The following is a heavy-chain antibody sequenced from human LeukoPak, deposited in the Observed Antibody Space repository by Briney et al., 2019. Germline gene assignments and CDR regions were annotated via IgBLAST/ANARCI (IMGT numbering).Heavy chain of an antibody. V-gene: IGHV1-18*01. Sequence: ASVKVSCKASGYTFTDYDINWVRQAPGQGLEWMGWIGAYSGNTNYAQNVQGRVTMTTDTSTSTAYMELRSLRSDDTAVYYCARDGNAVVDHWGQGTPVTVSS. CDR3: ARDGNAVVDH. CDR1: GYTFTDYD. CDR2: IGAYSGNT. D-gene: IGHD4-23*01. J-gene: IGHJ4*02.